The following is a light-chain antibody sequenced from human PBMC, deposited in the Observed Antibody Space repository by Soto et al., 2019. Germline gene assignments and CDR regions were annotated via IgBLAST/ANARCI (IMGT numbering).Light chain of an antibody. CDR2: DVS. CDR1: SSDVGGYNY. V-gene: IGLV2-14*01. Sequence: QSALTQPASVSGSPGQSITISCTGTSSDVGGYNYVSWYQQHPGKAPKLMIYDVSNRPSGVSNRFSGSKSGNTASLTISGFQVEDEAVYDCSSDARGGTVAFGGATKSTVL. J-gene: IGLJ2*01. CDR3: SSDARGGTVA.